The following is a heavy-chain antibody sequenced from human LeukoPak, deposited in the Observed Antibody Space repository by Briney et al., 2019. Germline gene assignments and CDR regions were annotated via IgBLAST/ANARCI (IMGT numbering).Heavy chain of an antibody. D-gene: IGHD2-2*01. CDR1: GGSISSLNW. CDR3: ASLTVGSTSWYFDL. Sequence: SGTLSLTCAVSGGSISSLNWWSWVRQPPGKGLEWIGEIYHSGSPNYNPSLKSRVTISVDKSKNQFSLKLTAVTAADTAVYFCASLTVGSTSWYFDLWGRGTLVTASS. J-gene: IGHJ2*01. CDR2: IYHSGSP. V-gene: IGHV4-4*02.